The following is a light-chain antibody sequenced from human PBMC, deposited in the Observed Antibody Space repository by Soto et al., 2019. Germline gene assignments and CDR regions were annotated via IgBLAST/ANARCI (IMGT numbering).Light chain of an antibody. V-gene: IGKV1-5*03. CDR3: QHYNSYSEA. J-gene: IGKJ1*01. CDR2: NAS. CDR1: QSISSW. Sequence: DIQMTQSPSSLSASVVDRVTITFRASQSISSWLAWYQQKPGKAPKLLIYNASTLKSGVPSRFSGSGSGTEFTLTISGLQPDDFATYYCQHYNSYSEAFGQGTKVDIK.